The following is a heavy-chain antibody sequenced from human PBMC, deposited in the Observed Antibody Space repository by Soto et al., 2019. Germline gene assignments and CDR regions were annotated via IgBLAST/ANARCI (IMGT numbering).Heavy chain of an antibody. J-gene: IGHJ3*02. CDR3: ATPGPLRFGEYMGAFDI. V-gene: IGHV1-24*01. Sequence: GASVKVSCKVSGYTLTELSMHWVRQAPGKGLEWMGGFDPEDGGTIYAQKFQGRVTMTEDTSTDTAYMELSSLRSEDTAVYYCATPGPLRFGEYMGAFDIWGQGTMVTVSS. CDR1: GYTLTELS. CDR2: FDPEDGGT. D-gene: IGHD3-10*01.